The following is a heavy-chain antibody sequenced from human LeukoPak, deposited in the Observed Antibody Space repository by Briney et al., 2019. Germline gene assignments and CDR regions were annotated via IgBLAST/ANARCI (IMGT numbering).Heavy chain of an antibody. V-gene: IGHV1-69*13. CDR1: GGTFSSYA. Sequence: SVKVSCKASGGTFSSYAISWVRQAPGQGLEWMGGIIPIFGTANYAQKFQGRVTITADESTSTAYMELSSLRSEDTAVYYCARGYCSSTSCYYRNAFDIWGQGTMVTVSS. D-gene: IGHD2-2*01. CDR2: IIPIFGTA. J-gene: IGHJ3*02. CDR3: ARGYCSSTSCYYRNAFDI.